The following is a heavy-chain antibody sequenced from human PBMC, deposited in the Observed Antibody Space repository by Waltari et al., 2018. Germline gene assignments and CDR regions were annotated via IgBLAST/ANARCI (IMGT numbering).Heavy chain of an antibody. J-gene: IGHJ4*02. CDR3: ARVRRAARPHYFDY. D-gene: IGHD6-6*01. CDR1: GGSFSGYY. Sequence: QVQLQQWGAGLLKPSETLSLTCAVYGGSFSGYYWSWIRQPPGKGLEWIGEINHSGSTNYNPSLKSRVTISVDTSKNQFSLKLRSVTAADTAVYYCARVRRAARPHYFDYWGQGTLVTVSS. CDR2: INHSGST. V-gene: IGHV4-34*01.